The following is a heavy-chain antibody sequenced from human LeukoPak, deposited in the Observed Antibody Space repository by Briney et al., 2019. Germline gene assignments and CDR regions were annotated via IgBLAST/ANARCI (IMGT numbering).Heavy chain of an antibody. Sequence: ASVKVSCKASRYTFTTYYIHWVREAPGQGLEWMGIINPSGGSTSYAQNFQGRLTMTRDTSTSTVYMELSSLRSEDTAVYYCARVRYCTDAVCYAFDIWGQGTMVTVSS. CDR1: RYTFTTYY. J-gene: IGHJ3*02. CDR3: ARVRYCTDAVCYAFDI. D-gene: IGHD2-8*01. CDR2: INPSGGST. V-gene: IGHV1-46*01.